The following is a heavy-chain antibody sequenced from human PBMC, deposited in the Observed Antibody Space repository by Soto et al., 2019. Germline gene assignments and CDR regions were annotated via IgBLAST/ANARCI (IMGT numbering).Heavy chain of an antibody. D-gene: IGHD6-19*01. CDR2: ISSSSSYT. Sequence: QVQLVESGGGLVKPGGSLRLSCAASGFTFSDYYMSWIRQAPGKGLEWVSYISSSSSYTNYADSVKGRFTISRDNAKNSLYLQMNSLRAEDTAVYYCARDQQIAVACTYYYYGMDVWGQGTTVTVSS. CDR3: ARDQQIAVACTYYYYGMDV. J-gene: IGHJ6*02. V-gene: IGHV3-11*05. CDR1: GFTFSDYY.